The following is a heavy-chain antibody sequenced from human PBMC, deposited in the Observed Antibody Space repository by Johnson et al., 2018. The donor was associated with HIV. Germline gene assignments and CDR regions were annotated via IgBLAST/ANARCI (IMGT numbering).Heavy chain of an antibody. J-gene: IGHJ3*02. V-gene: IGHV3-30*02. D-gene: IGHD3-16*01. CDR2: IRYDGSNK. CDR3: ARDPSRLRQSDI. Sequence: QVQLVESGGGVVQPGRSLRLSCAASGFTFSSYGMHWVRQAPGKGLEWVAFIRYDGSNKYYADSVKGRFTISRDNSKNTLYLQMNSLRAEDTAVYYCARDPSRLRQSDIWGQGTMVTVSS. CDR1: GFTFSSYG.